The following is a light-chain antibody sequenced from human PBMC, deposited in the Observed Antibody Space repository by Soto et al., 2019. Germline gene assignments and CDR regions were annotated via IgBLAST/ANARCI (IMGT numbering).Light chain of an antibody. J-gene: IGLJ1*01. CDR2: EVS. CDR1: SSDVGAYDY. CDR3: ASEAVTDV. Sequence: QSVLTQPPSASGSPGQSVTISCTGTSSDVGAYDYVSWYQRHPGKAPKLIIYEVSKRPSGVPDRFSGSKSGNTASLTVSGLRAEDDADYYCASEAVTDVFGTGTKVTVL. V-gene: IGLV2-8*01.